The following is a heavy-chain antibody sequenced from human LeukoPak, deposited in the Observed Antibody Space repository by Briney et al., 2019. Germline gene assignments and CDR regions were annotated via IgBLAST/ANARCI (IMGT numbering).Heavy chain of an antibody. J-gene: IGHJ4*02. Sequence: GGSLRLSCAASGFTFYTYAMRWVRQAPGKGLEWVSGLSGSGGSTYYADSVKGRFTISRDNAKNTLYLQMNSLRAEDTAVYYCAKGRCSGGSCYGRGFDYWGQGTLVTVSS. CDR1: GFTFYTYA. D-gene: IGHD2-15*01. CDR3: AKGRCSGGSCYGRGFDY. V-gene: IGHV3-23*01. CDR2: LSGSGGST.